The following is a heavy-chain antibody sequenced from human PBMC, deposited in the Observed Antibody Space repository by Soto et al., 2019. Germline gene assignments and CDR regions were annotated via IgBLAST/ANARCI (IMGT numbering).Heavy chain of an antibody. CDR2: ISGSGGST. CDR3: AKPFGVVTTPGFDP. CDR1: GFTFSSYA. Sequence: GGSLRLSCAASGFTFSSYAMSWVRQAPGKGLEWVSAISGSGGSTYYADSVKGRFTISRDNSKNTLYLQMNGLRAEDTAVYYCAKPFGVVTTPGFDPWGQGTLVTVSS. J-gene: IGHJ5*02. D-gene: IGHD3-3*01. V-gene: IGHV3-23*01.